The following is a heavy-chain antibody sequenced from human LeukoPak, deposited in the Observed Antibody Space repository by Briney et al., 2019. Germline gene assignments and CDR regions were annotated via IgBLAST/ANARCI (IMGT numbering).Heavy chain of an antibody. Sequence: GGSLRLSCAASGFTFTNYAMAWVRQAPGKGLEWVSVIYSGGSTYYADSVKGRFTISRDNSKNTLYLQMNSLRAEGTAVYYCAREISRTGAFDIWGQGTMVTVSS. D-gene: IGHD3-3*02. CDR2: IYSGGST. J-gene: IGHJ3*02. CDR3: AREISRTGAFDI. CDR1: GFTFTNYA. V-gene: IGHV3-66*02.